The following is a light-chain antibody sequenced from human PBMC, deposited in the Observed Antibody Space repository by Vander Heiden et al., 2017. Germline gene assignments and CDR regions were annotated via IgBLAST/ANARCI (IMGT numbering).Light chain of an antibody. CDR3: QSYDSSLSGSV. J-gene: IGLJ3*02. V-gene: IGLV1-40*01. Sequence: QSVLTQPPSVSGAPGQRVTISCTGSSSNIGAGYDVHWYQPLPGTAPKRLIYGNSNRPSGVPDRFSGSKSGTSASLAITGLQAEDEADYYCQSYDSSLSGSVFGGGTKLTVL. CDR2: GNS. CDR1: SSNIGAGYD.